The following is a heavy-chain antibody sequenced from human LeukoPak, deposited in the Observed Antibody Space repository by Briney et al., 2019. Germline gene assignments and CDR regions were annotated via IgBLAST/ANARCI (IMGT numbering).Heavy chain of an antibody. CDR2: IWYDGSNK. V-gene: IGHV3-33*06. Sequence: GGSLRLSCAASGFTFSSYGMHWVRQAPGKGLEWVAVIWYDGSNKYYADSVKGRFTISRDNSKNTLYLQMNSLRAEDTAVYYCAKTPLLVHSQYYFDYWGQGTLVTVSS. CDR1: GFTFSSYG. J-gene: IGHJ4*02. CDR3: AKTPLLVHSQYYFDY. D-gene: IGHD6-13*01.